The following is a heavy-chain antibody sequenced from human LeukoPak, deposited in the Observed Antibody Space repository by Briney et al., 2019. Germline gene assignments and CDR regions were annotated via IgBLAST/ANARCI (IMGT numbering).Heavy chain of an antibody. V-gene: IGHV3-74*01. CDR1: GFTFSSYW. D-gene: IGHD5-18*01. CDR3: ARGIQLWLRETYYYYYMDV. CDR2: INSDGSST. Sequence: WGSLRLSCAASGFTFSSYWMHWVRQAPGKGLVWVSRINSDGSSTSYADSVKGRFTISRDNAKNTLYLQMNSLRAEDTAVYYCARGIQLWLRETYYYYYMDVWGKGTTVTISS. J-gene: IGHJ6*03.